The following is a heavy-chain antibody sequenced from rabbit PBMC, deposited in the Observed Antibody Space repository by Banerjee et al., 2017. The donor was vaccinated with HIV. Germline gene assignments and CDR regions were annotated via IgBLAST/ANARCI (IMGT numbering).Heavy chain of an antibody. Sequence: QQQLEESGGGLVKPGGTLTLTCAVSGFSFSSIYWICWVRQAPGKGLEWIACINTATGKAVYATWAKGRFTIARTSSTTVTLQMTSLTAADTATYCWARDLTGIIGWKFGLWGQGTLVTVS. CDR1: GFSFSSIYW. D-gene: IGHD7-1*01. CDR3: ARDLTGIIGWKFGL. V-gene: IGHV1S45*01. J-gene: IGHJ4*01. CDR2: INTATGKA.